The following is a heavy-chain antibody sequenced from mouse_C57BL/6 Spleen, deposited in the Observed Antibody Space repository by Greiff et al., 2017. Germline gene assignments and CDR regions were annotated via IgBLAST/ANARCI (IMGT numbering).Heavy chain of an antibody. CDR1: GYSITSGYY. J-gene: IGHJ3*01. CDR3: ANGGSSGFAY. CDR2: ISYDGSN. V-gene: IGHV3-6*01. Sequence: EVQLQQSGPGLVKPSQSLSLTCSVTGYSITSGYYWNWIRQFPGNKLEWMGYISYDGSNNYNPSLKNRISITRDTSTNQFFLKLNSVTTEDTATYDCANGGSSGFAYWGQGTLVTVSA. D-gene: IGHD3-2*02.